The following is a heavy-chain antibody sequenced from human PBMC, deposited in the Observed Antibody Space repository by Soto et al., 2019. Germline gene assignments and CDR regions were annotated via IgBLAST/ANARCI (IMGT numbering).Heavy chain of an antibody. V-gene: IGHV3-33*01. CDR1: GFTFSSYG. J-gene: IGHJ4*02. CDR2: IWYDGSNK. Sequence: GGSLRLSCAASGFTFSSYGMHWVRQAPGKGLEWVAVIWYDGSNKYYADSVKGRFTISRDNAKNSLYLQMNSLKTEDTAVYYCTRPLDDYWGQGTLVTVSS. CDR3: TRPLDDY.